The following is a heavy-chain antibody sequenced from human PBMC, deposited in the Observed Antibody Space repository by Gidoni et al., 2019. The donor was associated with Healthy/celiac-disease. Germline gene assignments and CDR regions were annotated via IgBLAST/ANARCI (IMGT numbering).Heavy chain of an antibody. J-gene: IGHJ4*02. CDR1: GFSLSTSGVG. V-gene: IGHV2-5*01. Sequence: QITLKETGPTLVKPTQTLTLTCTFSGFSLSTSGVGVGWIRQPPGKALEWLALIYWNDDKRYSPSLKSRLTITKDTSKNQVVLTMTNMDPVDTATYYCAHSLNYGDYFDYWGQGTLVTVSS. D-gene: IGHD4-17*01. CDR3: AHSLNYGDYFDY. CDR2: IYWNDDK.